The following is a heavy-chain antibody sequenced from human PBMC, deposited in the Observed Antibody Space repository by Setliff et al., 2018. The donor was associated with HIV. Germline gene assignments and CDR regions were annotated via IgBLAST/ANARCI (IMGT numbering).Heavy chain of an antibody. CDR2: ISYDGSNK. CDR1: GFTFSSYA. CDR3: ARGRGLGGPGAYMDV. V-gene: IGHV3-30*04. J-gene: IGHJ6*03. D-gene: IGHD2-8*02. Sequence: GGSLRLSCAASGFTFSSYAMHWVRQAPGKGLEWVAVISYDGSNKYYADSVRGRFTISRENSKNTLNLQMSSLRGEDTAVYYCARGRGLGGPGAYMDVWGRGTTVTVSS.